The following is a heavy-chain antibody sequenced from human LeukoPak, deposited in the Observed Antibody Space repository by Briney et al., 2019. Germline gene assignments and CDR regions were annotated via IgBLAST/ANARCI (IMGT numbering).Heavy chain of an antibody. V-gene: IGHV3-30*04. Sequence: GRSLRLSCAASGFTFSTYAMHWVRQAPGKGLEWVAVISYDERNKYYADSVKGRFTISRDNSKNTLYLQMNSLRAEDTAVYYCAKDPKRITIFGVVLDYWGQGTLVTVSS. J-gene: IGHJ4*02. CDR2: ISYDERNK. CDR1: GFTFSTYA. CDR3: AKDPKRITIFGVVLDY. D-gene: IGHD3-3*01.